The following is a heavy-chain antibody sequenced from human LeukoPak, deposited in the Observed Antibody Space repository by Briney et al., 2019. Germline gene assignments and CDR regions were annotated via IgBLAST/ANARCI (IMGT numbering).Heavy chain of an antibody. CDR1: GFIFSTYV. D-gene: IGHD6-19*01. J-gene: IGHJ4*02. CDR2: LSYDGSEK. Sequence: SGGSLRLSCAASGFIFSTYVMHWVRQAPGKGLEWVAVLSYDGSEKYYAGSVKGRFTISRDNSKNTLYLQLNSLRPEDTAVYYCARALSYSSGWHADYWGQGALVTVSS. V-gene: IGHV3-30*04. CDR3: ARALSYSSGWHADY.